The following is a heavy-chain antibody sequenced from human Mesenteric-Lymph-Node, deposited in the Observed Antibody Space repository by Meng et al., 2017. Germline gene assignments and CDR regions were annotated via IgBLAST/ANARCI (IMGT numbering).Heavy chain of an antibody. V-gene: IGHV3-21*01. Sequence: GGSLRLSCAASGFTFSSYSMNWVRQAPGKGLEWVSSISSSSSYIYYADSVKGRFTISRDNAKNSLYLQMNSLRAEDTAVYYCARETYDSSGYYYYWGQGTLVTVSS. CDR3: ARETYDSSGYYYY. J-gene: IGHJ4*02. D-gene: IGHD3-22*01. CDR2: ISSSSSYI. CDR1: GFTFSSYS.